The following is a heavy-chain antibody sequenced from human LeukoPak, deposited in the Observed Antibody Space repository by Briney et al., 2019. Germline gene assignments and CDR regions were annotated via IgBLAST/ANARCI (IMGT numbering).Heavy chain of an antibody. CDR2: ISDSGGST. J-gene: IGHJ4*02. V-gene: IGHV3-23*01. Sequence: GGSLRLSCAASGFTFSSYAMSWVRPAPQGGVEWVSAISDSGGSTYYADSVKGRFTISRDNSKNTLYLQMNSLRAEDTAVYYCAKELVRDYYGSGSYFDYWGQGALVTVSS. CDR3: AKELVRDYYGSGSYFDY. CDR1: GFTFSSYA. D-gene: IGHD3-10*01.